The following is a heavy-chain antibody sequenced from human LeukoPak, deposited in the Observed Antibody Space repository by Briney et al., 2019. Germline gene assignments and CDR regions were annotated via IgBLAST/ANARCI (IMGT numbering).Heavy chain of an antibody. Sequence: PGGSLRLSCAASGFTFSSYAMSWVRQAPGKGLEWVSAISGSGGSTYYADSVKGRFTISRDNSKNTLYLQMNSLRAEDTAVYYCASHSSDSGYYYYYMDVWGKGTTVTVSS. CDR3: ASHSSDSGYYYYYMDV. CDR1: GFTFSSYA. CDR2: ISGSGGST. D-gene: IGHD6-25*01. V-gene: IGHV3-23*01. J-gene: IGHJ6*03.